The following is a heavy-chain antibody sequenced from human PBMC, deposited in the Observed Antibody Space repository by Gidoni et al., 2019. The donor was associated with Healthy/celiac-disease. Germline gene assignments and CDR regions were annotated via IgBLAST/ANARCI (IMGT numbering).Heavy chain of an antibody. J-gene: IGHJ6*03. V-gene: IGHV1-46*01. Sequence: QVQLVQSGAEVKKPGASVKVSCKASGYTFTSYYMHWVRQAPGQGLEWMGIINPSGGSTSYAQKFQGRVTMTRDTSTSTVYMELSSLRSEDTAVYYCARADLLDIVVVPAAADYYYYYYMDVWGKGTTVTVSS. CDR3: ARADLLDIVVVPAAADYYYYYYMDV. CDR2: INPSGGST. D-gene: IGHD2-2*01. CDR1: GYTFTSYY.